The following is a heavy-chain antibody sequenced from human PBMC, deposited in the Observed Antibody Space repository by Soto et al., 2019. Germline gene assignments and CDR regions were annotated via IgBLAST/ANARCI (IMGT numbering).Heavy chain of an antibody. CDR1: GYSFTTYW. CDR3: ARAKYCSGGVCYYDFDH. D-gene: IGHD2-8*02. J-gene: IGHJ4*02. CDR2: IDPTDSYT. Sequence: GESLKISCKVSGYSFTTYWINWVRQMPGQGLEWMGRIDPTDSYTNYSPSFRGHVTISLDKAISTAYLQWSSLEASDTAMYYCARAKYCSGGVCYYDFDHWGQGTRVTVSS. V-gene: IGHV5-10-1*01.